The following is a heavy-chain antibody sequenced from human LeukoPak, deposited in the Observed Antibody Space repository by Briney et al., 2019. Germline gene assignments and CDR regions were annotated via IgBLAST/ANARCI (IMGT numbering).Heavy chain of an antibody. V-gene: IGHV3-48*04. CDR3: AGRAI. Sequence: GGSLRLSCAASGFTFSTYSMSWVRQAPGKGLEWISYITTDSSTIYYADSVKGRFTISRDNAKNSLYLQMDSLRADDTAAYYCAGRAIWGQGTLVTVSS. CDR2: ITTDSSTI. CDR1: GFTFSTYS. J-gene: IGHJ4*02.